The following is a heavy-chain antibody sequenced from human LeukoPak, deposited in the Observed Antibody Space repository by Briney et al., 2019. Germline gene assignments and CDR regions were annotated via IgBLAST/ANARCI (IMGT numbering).Heavy chain of an antibody. CDR3: ARGVGYYDSSGYYAGVDDAFDI. J-gene: IGHJ3*02. D-gene: IGHD3-22*01. Sequence: ASVKVSCKASGYTFTGYYMHWVRQAPGQGLEWKGWINPNSGGTNYAQKFQGRVTMTRDTSISTAYMELSRLRSDDTAVYYCARGVGYYDSSGYYAGVDDAFDIWGQGTMVTVSS. V-gene: IGHV1-2*02. CDR2: INPNSGGT. CDR1: GYTFTGYY.